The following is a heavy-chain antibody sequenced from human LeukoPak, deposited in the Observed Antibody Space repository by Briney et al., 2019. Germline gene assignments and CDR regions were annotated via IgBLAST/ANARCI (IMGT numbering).Heavy chain of an antibody. V-gene: IGHV1-69*01. CDR3: ARTLRYYDFWSGYYKGDNWFDP. D-gene: IGHD3-3*01. CDR1: GGTFSSYA. Sequence: SVKVSCKASGGTFSSYAISWVRQAPGQGLEWMGGIIPIFGTANSAQKFQGRVTITADESTSTAYMELSSLRSEDTAVYYCARTLRYYDFWSGYYKGDNWFDPWGQGTLVTVSS. CDR2: IIPIFGTA. J-gene: IGHJ5*02.